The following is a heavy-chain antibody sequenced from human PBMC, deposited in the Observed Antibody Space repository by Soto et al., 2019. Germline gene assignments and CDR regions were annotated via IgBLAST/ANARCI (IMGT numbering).Heavy chain of an antibody. D-gene: IGHD2-21*01. J-gene: IGHJ4*02. V-gene: IGHV4-59*01. CDR3: VRKHNRAGYFDS. CDR1: GGSICDYY. CDR2: IYYTGKT. Sequence: TLSLTFSISGGSICDYYWSWIRQPPWKGLEWLAYIYYTGKTEQNPSLERRVSISLGTSKNQFSLNLRSVTSADTAVYYCVRKHNRAGYFDSWGPGRLVPVSS.